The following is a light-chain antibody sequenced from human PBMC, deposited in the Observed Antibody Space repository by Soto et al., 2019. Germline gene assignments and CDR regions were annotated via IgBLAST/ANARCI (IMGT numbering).Light chain of an antibody. CDR2: WAS. V-gene: IGKV4-1*01. CDR3: QQYYSTPLT. J-gene: IGKJ4*01. Sequence: DIMMTQSPDSLAVSLGERATINCKSSQSVLYSSNNKNYLAWYQQKPGQPPKLLIYWASTRESGVPDRFSGSGSGTDFTLTISSLQVEDVAVYYCQQYYSTPLTFGGGTKVEIK. CDR1: QSVLYSSNNKNY.